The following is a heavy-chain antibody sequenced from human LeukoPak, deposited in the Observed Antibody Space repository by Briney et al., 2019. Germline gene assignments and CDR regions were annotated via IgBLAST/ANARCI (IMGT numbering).Heavy chain of an antibody. J-gene: IGHJ3*02. D-gene: IGHD3-10*01. V-gene: IGHV1-18*04. CDR2: INGYNGNT. CDR3: ARGRMYDAFDI. Sequence: VASVKVSCKASGYTFTMYYIHWVRQAPGQGLEWIGWINGYNGNTDYAQNLQDRVTMTTDTSTTTSTDYMELRSLRSDDTAVYYCARGRMYDAFDIWGQGTMVTVSS. CDR1: GYTFTMYY.